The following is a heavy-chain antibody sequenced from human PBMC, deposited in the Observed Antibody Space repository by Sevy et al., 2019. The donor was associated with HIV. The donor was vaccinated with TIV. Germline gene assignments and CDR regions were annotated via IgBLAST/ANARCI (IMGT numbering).Heavy chain of an antibody. J-gene: IGHJ6*02. CDR2: IYTSGST. CDR1: GGSISSYY. Sequence: SETLSLTCTVSGGSISSYYWSWIRQPAGKGLEWIGRIYTSGSTNYNPSLKSRVTMSVDTSKNQFSLKLSPVTAADTAVYYCAREFGSRTYYYGMDVWGQGTTVTVSS. D-gene: IGHD3-16*01. V-gene: IGHV4-4*07. CDR3: AREFGSRTYYYGMDV.